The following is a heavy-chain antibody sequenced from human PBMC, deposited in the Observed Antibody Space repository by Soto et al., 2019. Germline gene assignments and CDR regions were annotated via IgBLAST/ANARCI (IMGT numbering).Heavy chain of an antibody. CDR1: GFTFSSYG. V-gene: IGHV3-30*18. D-gene: IGHD6-13*01. J-gene: IGHJ6*02. CDR3: AKDQAHFGIAAAGMGPYYYGMDV. CDR2: ISYDGSNK. Sequence: PGGSLRLSCAASGFTFSSYGMQWVRQAPGKGLEWVAVISYDGSNKYYADSVKGRFTISRDNSKNTLYLQMNSLRAEDTAVYYCAKDQAHFGIAAAGMGPYYYGMDVWGQGTTVTVSS.